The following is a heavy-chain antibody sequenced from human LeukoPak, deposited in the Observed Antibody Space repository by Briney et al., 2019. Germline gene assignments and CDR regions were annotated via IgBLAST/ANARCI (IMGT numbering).Heavy chain of an antibody. CDR3: ARTGARYFDF. D-gene: IGHD1-14*01. Sequence: SETLSLTCTVSGVSMSSGVNYWSWIRQHPGKGLEWIGYIYYSGTTQYNPSFKSRITISVDASKNQFSLRLSSVTVADTAVYFCARTGARYFDFWGRGTLVTVSS. V-gene: IGHV4-31*03. J-gene: IGHJ4*02. CDR1: GVSMSSGVNY. CDR2: IYYSGTT.